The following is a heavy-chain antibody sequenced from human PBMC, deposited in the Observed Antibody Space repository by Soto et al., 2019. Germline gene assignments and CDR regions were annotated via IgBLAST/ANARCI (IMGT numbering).Heavy chain of an antibody. D-gene: IGHD3-22*01. Sequence: QVQLQESGPGLVKPSETLSLTCTVSGGSISSYYWSWIRQPPGKGLEWIGYIYYSGSTNYNPSLKSRVTISVDTSKNQFSLKLSSVTAADTAVYYCASRNYYDSSGYYGNDAFDIWGQGTMVTVSS. J-gene: IGHJ3*02. V-gene: IGHV4-59*01. CDR1: GGSISSYY. CDR2: IYYSGST. CDR3: ASRNYYDSSGYYGNDAFDI.